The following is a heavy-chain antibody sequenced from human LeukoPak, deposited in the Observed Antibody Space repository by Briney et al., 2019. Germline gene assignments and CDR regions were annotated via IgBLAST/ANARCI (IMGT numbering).Heavy chain of an antibody. CDR2: ISGSGGST. CDR1: GFTFSSYA. J-gene: IGHJ5*02. Sequence: GGSLRLSCAASGFTFSSYAMSWVRQAPGKGLEWVSAISGSGGSTYYADSVKGRFTISRDNSKSTLYLQVNSLRAEDTAVYYCAKDHYSSGNWFDPWGQGTLVTVSS. D-gene: IGHD6-19*01. V-gene: IGHV3-23*01. CDR3: AKDHYSSGNWFDP.